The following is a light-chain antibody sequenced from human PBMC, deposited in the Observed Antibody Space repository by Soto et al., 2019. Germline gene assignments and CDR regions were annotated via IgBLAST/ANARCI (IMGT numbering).Light chain of an antibody. V-gene: IGKV1-9*01. J-gene: IGKJ4*01. Sequence: DIQLTQSPSFLSASVGDRVTVTGRASQGINSYLAWYQQKPGKAPKLLIYTASTLQSGVPSRFSGSGSGTEFTLTITSLQPEDFAAYYCQQLYTYPLTFGGGTKVEIK. CDR2: TAS. CDR3: QQLYTYPLT. CDR1: QGINSY.